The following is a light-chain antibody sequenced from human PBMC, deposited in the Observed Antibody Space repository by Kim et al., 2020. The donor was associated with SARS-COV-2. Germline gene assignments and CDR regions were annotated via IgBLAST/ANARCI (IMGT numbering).Light chain of an antibody. Sequence: SPGERAPLSCRASQSVSGYLAWYQQKPGQPPRLLIYDTSSRATGIPARFSGSGSGTDFTLTITSVESEDFAIYYCQQRSNWPPMYTFGQGTKLEIK. CDR2: DTS. V-gene: IGKV3-11*01. J-gene: IGKJ2*01. CDR1: QSVSGY. CDR3: QQRSNWPPMYT.